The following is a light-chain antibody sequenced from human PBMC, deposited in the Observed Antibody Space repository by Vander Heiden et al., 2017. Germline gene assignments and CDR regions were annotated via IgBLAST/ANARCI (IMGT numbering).Light chain of an antibody. CDR2: AAS. J-gene: IGKJ4*01. V-gene: IGKV1-8*01. Sequence: AIRMTQSPSSFSASTGDRVTITCRASQGISSYLAWYQQKPGKAHKLLIYAASTLQSGVPSRFSGRGSGTDFTLTISCLQSEDFATYYCQQYYSYPPLTFGGGTKVEIK. CDR3: QQYYSYPPLT. CDR1: QGISSY.